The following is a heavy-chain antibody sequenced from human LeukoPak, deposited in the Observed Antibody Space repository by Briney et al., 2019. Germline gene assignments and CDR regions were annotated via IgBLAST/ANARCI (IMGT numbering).Heavy chain of an antibody. CDR2: IYYSGST. D-gene: IGHD5-12*01. CDR3: ARVVEGDSRYDSALDY. CDR1: GGSISGSSYY. J-gene: IGHJ4*02. V-gene: IGHV4-39*07. Sequence: SETLSLTCTVSGGSISGSSYYWGWIRQPPGKGLEWIGSIYYSGSTYYNPSLKSRVTISVDTSKNQFSLKLSSVTAADTAVYYCARVVEGDSRYDSALDYWGQGTLVTVSS.